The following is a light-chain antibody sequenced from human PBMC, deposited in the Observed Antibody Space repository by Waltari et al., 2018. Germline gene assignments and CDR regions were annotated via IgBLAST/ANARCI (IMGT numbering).Light chain of an antibody. V-gene: IGLV8-61*01. Sequence: QTVVNQEPSLSVSPGGTVTRTCAVRSGSLSTTSYSTWYQQTPGQAPRPLVYKANARSSGVPDRFSGSILGNTAALTITGAQADDESDYYFALYMGSGIWVFGGGTRLTVL. CDR3: ALYMGSGIWV. J-gene: IGLJ3*02. CDR2: KAN. CDR1: SGSLSTTSY.